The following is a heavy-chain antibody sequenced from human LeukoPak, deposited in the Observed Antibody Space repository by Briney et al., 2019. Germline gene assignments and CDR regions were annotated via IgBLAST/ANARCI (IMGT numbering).Heavy chain of an antibody. J-gene: IGHJ5*02. V-gene: IGHV1-18*01. D-gene: IGHD6-13*01. CDR1: GYTFTSYG. CDR2: ISAYNGNT. CDR3: ARGPIAAAGTWHNWFDP. Sequence: ASVKVSCTASGYTFTSYGFSRVRQAPGQGLEWMGWISAYNGNTHYAQKLQDRVTMTTDTSTSTAYMELRSLRSDDTAVYYCARGPIAAAGTWHNWFDPWGQGTLVTVSS.